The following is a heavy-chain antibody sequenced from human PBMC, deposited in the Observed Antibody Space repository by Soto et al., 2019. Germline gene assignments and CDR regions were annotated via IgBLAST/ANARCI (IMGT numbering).Heavy chain of an antibody. Sequence: ASVKVSCTASGYTFTSYAMHWVRQAPGQRLEWMGWINAGNGNTKYSQKFQGRVTITRDTSASTAYMELSSLRSEDTAVYYCARLSKLSTGTTFNWFDPWGQGTLVTVSS. V-gene: IGHV1-3*01. J-gene: IGHJ5*02. CDR2: INAGNGNT. D-gene: IGHD1-7*01. CDR3: ARLSKLSTGTTFNWFDP. CDR1: GYTFTSYA.